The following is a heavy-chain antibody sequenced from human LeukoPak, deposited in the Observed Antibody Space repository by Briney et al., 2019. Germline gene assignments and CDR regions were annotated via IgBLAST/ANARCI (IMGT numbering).Heavy chain of an antibody. D-gene: IGHD3-22*01. V-gene: IGHV4-39*01. CDR2: VYYSGTT. CDR1: GGSISSSSYY. Sequence: SETLSLTCNVSGGSISSSSYYWGWIRQPPGKGPEWIGNVYYSGTTYYSPSLKSRVTMFMDMSKNLYSLKLSSVTAADTAVYYCARCGYPPAPWGQGILVTVSS. J-gene: IGHJ5*02. CDR3: ARCGYPPAP.